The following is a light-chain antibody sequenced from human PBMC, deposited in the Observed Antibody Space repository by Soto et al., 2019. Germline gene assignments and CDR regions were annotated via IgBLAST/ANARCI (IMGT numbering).Light chain of an antibody. CDR2: GAS. Sequence: ETVMTQSPGTLSVSPGERATLSCRASQSVSSNLAWYQQKPGQAPGLLIYGASTRATGIPGRFSGSGSGTEFTLTVSSLQSEDFAVYYCEQYHEWPLTFGGGTEVEIK. CDR1: QSVSSN. J-gene: IGKJ4*01. V-gene: IGKV3D-15*01. CDR3: EQYHEWPLT.